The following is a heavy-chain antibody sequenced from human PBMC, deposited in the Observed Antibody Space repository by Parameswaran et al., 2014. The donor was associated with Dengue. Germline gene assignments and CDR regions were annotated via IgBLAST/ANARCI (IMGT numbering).Heavy chain of an antibody. D-gene: IGHD3-22*01. V-gene: IGHV3-53*01. Sequence: RWIRQPPGKGLEWVSVIFSGGNTYYADSVKGRFTISRHNSKNTLYLQLDSLRPDDTGVYHCAKQARFSSGLSHYVLDVWGQGTMVTVSS. J-gene: IGHJ3*01. CDR3: AKQARFSSGLSHYVLDV. CDR2: IFSGGNT.